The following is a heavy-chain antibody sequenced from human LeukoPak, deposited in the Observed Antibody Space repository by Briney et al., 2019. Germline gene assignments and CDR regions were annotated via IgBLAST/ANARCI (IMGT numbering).Heavy chain of an antibody. Sequence: PSETLSLTCTVSGGSISTYYWSWIRQPAGKGLEWIGYIYYSGSTNYNPSLKSRVTISVDTSKNQFSLKLSSVTAADTAVYYCARDRHGYSYGLQAFDIWGQGTMVTVSS. V-gene: IGHV4-59*01. CDR3: ARDRHGYSYGLQAFDI. CDR2: IYYSGST. CDR1: GGSISTYY. J-gene: IGHJ3*02. D-gene: IGHD5-18*01.